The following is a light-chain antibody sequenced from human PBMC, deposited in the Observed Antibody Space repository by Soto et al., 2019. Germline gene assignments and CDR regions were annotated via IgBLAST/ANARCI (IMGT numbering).Light chain of an antibody. Sequence: DIVMTQSPDSLTLSLGERATINCKSSQSVFSRFRNKNYLGWFQQKPGQTPRLLIYWASTRESGVSDRFSCSVSGKDFTLTINSMQAEDVAVYYCQQYYTTPTLTFGQGTKVEV. J-gene: IGKJ1*01. CDR1: QSVFSRFRNKNY. V-gene: IGKV4-1*01. CDR2: WAS. CDR3: QQYYTTPTLT.